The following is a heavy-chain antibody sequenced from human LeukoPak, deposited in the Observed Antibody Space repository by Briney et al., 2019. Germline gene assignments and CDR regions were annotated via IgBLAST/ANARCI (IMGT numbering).Heavy chain of an antibody. CDR3: ARHGNGYGDSREWDAFDI. J-gene: IGHJ3*02. CDR1: GYSFTSYW. Sequence: GESLKISCKGSGYSFTSYWIGWVRQMPGKGLEWMGIIYPGDSDTRYSPSFQGQVTISADKSISTAYLQWSSLKASDTAMYYCARHGNGYGDSREWDAFDIWGQGTMVTVSS. CDR2: IYPGDSDT. V-gene: IGHV5-51*01. D-gene: IGHD4-17*01.